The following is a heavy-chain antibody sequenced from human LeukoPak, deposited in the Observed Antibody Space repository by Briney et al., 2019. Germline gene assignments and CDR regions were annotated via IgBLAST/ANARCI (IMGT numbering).Heavy chain of an antibody. CDR2: ISWDSGSS. Sequence: GRSLRLSCAASGFSLDDYAMHWVRQAPGKGLEWVSSISWDSGSSVHADSVKGRFTISRDNAKNSLFLQMNSLTPEDTALYYCVKDLRLDLHFDTFDVWGQGTMVTVSS. J-gene: IGHJ3*01. D-gene: IGHD1-7*01. CDR3: VKDLRLDLHFDTFDV. CDR1: GFSLDDYA. V-gene: IGHV3-9*01.